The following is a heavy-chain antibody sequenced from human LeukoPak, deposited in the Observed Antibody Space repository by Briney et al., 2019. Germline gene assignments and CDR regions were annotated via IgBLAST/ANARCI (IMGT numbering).Heavy chain of an antibody. CDR2: IYYSGST. V-gene: IGHV4-39*07. CDR3: ARAGITIFGVVIAQYYYYYGMDV. Sequence: KASETLSLTCTVSGGSISGSSYYWGWIRQPPGKGLEWIGYIYYSGSTYYNPSLKSRVTISVDTSKNQFSLKLSSVTAADTAVYYCARAGITIFGVVIAQYYYYYGMDVWGQGTTVTVSS. D-gene: IGHD3-3*01. J-gene: IGHJ6*02. CDR1: GGSISGSSYY.